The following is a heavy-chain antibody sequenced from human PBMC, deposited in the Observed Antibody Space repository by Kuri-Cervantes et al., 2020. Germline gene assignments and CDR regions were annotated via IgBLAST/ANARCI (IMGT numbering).Heavy chain of an antibody. Sequence: GSLRLSCAASGFTFSSYWMSWIRQPPGKGLEWIGEINHSGSTNYNPSLKSRVTISVDTSKNQFSLKLSSVTAADTAVYYCASKEYYYDSSGYYTNWYFDLWGRGTLVTVSS. D-gene: IGHD3-22*01. CDR2: INHSGST. V-gene: IGHV4-34*01. CDR1: GFTFSSYW. CDR3: ASKEYYYDSSGYYTNWYFDL. J-gene: IGHJ2*01.